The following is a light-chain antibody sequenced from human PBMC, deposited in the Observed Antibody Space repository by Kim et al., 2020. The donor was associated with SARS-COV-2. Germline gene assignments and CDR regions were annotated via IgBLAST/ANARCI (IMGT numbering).Light chain of an antibody. CDR2: GAS. V-gene: IGKV3-15*01. CDR3: QLYNHWPLT. Sequence: EIVMTQSPDTLSVSPGERATLSCRASQSVGSNLAWYQQKPGQSPRLLIYGASTRATGVPDRFGGSGSGTEFTLTISSLQSEDFAIYYCQLYNHWPLTFGQGTKVDIK. CDR1: QSVGSN. J-gene: IGKJ1*01.